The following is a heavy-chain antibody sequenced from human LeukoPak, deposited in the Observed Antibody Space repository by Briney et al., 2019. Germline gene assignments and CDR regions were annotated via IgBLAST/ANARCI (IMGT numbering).Heavy chain of an antibody. CDR2: ISSSGAT. CDR1: GGSVSGYY. D-gene: IGHD2-21*02. CDR3: AIHDNVPVIRRGFDL. V-gene: IGHV4-59*08. J-gene: IGHJ4*02. Sequence: PSETLSLTCSVSGGSVSGYYWSWIRPPPGKGLEYIGYISSSGATLYSPSLKSRVTLSIDTSENHFSLKLSSVTATDTSVYYCAIHDNVPVIRRGFDLWGQGTLVTVSS.